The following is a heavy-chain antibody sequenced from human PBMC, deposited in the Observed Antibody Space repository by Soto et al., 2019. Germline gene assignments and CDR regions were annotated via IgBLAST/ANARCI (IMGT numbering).Heavy chain of an antibody. CDR1: GYSMTSGYY. CDR3: PRTFEYYGMDV. D-gene: IGHD3-9*01. Sequence: PSETLSLTCAVSGYSMTSGYYWGWVRQPPGKGLEWLGSIYHGGSLYYNPSLKSRVTISLDTSKDHFSLDLTSVTAADTAVYYCPRTFEYYGMDVWGQGTKAPVYS. CDR2: IYHGGSL. V-gene: IGHV4-38-2*01. J-gene: IGHJ6*02.